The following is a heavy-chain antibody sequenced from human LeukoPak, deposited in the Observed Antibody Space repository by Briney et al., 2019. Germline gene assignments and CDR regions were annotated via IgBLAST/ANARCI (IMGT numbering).Heavy chain of an antibody. J-gene: IGHJ4*02. CDR1: GFTFSDYY. CDR3: ARDKIHAPFDY. CDR2: ISSSGSTI. V-gene: IGHV3-11*01. Sequence: GGSLRLSCAASGFTFSDYYMSWIRQAPGKGLEWVSYISSSGSTIYYADSVKGRFTISRDNAKNSLYLQMNSLRADDTAVYYCARDKIHAPFDYWGQGTLVTVSS.